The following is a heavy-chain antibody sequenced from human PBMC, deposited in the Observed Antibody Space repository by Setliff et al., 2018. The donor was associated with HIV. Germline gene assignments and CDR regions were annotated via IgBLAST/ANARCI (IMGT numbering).Heavy chain of an antibody. Sequence: TLSLTCAVSGVSISSSNWWSWVRQPPGKGLVWIGEIYFNLQTNYNPAFKSRVSMGLDNAKHQFSLRLTSVTAADTAIYYCTRDWRAYGLMGSWGQGMLVTVSS. D-gene: IGHD4-17*01. CDR1: GVSISSSNW. V-gene: IGHV4-4*02. CDR2: IYFNLQT. CDR3: TRDWRAYGLMGS. J-gene: IGHJ5*02.